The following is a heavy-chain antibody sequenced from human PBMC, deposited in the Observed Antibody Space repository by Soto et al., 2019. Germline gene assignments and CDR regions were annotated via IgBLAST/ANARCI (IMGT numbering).Heavy chain of an antibody. CDR1: GFTFSSYG. Sequence: GGALRLSCAACGFTFSSYGMHWGRQAPGKGLEWVAVIWYDGSNKYYADSVQGRFTISRDNSKNTLYLQMNSLRAEDTAVYYCARFGSSGPYGMDVWGQGTTVTVSS. CDR2: IWYDGSNK. D-gene: IGHD6-19*01. J-gene: IGHJ6*02. V-gene: IGHV3-33*01. CDR3: ARFGSSGPYGMDV.